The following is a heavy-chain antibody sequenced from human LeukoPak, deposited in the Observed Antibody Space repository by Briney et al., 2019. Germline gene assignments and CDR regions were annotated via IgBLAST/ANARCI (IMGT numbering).Heavy chain of an antibody. CDR2: INHSGST. V-gene: IGHV4-34*01. CDR3: ARVLLKPYYYYGIDV. Sequence: PSETLSLTCAVYGGSFSGYYWSWIRQPPEKGLEWIGEINHSGSTNYNPSLKSRVTISVDTSKNQFSLKLSSVTAADTAVYYCARVLLKPYYYYGIDVWGKGTTVTVSS. J-gene: IGHJ6*04. CDR1: GGSFSGYY.